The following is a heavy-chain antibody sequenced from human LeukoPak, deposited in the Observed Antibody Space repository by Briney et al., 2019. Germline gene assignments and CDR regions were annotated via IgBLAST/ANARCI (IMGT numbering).Heavy chain of an antibody. V-gene: IGHV3-53*05. CDR1: GFTVSGNY. Sequence: GGSLRLSCAASGFTVSGNYMSWVRQAPGKGPDWVSVISSGGSTFYADSVKGRFTISRDNSKNTLYLQMNSLRAEDTAVYYCARENVVRFLEWLFHNPLYYFDYWGQGILVTVSS. CDR3: ARENVVRFLEWLFHNPLYYFDY. CDR2: ISSGGST. D-gene: IGHD3-3*01. J-gene: IGHJ4*02.